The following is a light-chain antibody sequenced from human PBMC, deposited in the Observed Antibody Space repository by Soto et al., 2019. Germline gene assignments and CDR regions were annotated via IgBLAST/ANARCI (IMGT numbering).Light chain of an antibody. CDR2: GAS. J-gene: IGKJ5*01. CDR1: QGISTY. Sequence: IQLTQSPSSLSASVEDRVTITCRASQGISTYLAWYQQRPGKAPKLLIYGASTLDSGIPSRFSGSGSGTDFTLTISSLQPEDFATYYCQQANSFPITFGQGTRLEIK. V-gene: IGKV1-9*01. CDR3: QQANSFPIT.